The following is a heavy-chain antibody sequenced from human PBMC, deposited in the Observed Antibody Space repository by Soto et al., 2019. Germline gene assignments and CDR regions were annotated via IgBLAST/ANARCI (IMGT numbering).Heavy chain of an antibody. V-gene: IGHV1-3*01. J-gene: IGHJ6*03. CDR2: INAGNGNT. CDR3: ARDRYSYGYNYYYYMDV. D-gene: IGHD5-18*01. CDR1: GYTFTSYA. Sequence: QVQLVQSGAEVKKPGASVKVSCKASGYTFTSYAMHWVRQAPGQRLEWMGWINAGNGNTKYSQKFQGRVTITRDTSASTAYMELSSLRSEDTAVYYCARDRYSYGYNYYYYMDVWGKGTTVTVSS.